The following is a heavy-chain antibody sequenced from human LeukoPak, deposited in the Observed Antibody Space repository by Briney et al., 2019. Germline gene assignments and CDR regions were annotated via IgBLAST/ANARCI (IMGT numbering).Heavy chain of an antibody. Sequence: ASVKVSCKASGYTFTSYDINWVRQATGQGLEWMGWMNPNSGNTGSTQKFQGRVTMTRNISISTAYMELTNLRSDDTAVYYCARVTAAGTWTFDIWGQGTTDSVSS. CDR1: GYTFTSYD. CDR2: MNPNSGNT. V-gene: IGHV1-8*01. J-gene: IGHJ3*02. D-gene: IGHD6-13*01. CDR3: ARVTAAGTWTFDI.